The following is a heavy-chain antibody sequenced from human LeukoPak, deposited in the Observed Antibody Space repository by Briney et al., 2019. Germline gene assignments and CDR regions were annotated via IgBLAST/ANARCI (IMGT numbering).Heavy chain of an antibody. V-gene: IGHV3-73*01. CDR1: GFTFSGSA. J-gene: IGHJ5*02. CDR2: IRSKANSYAT. Sequence: GGSLKLSCAASGFTFSGSAMHWVRQASGKGLEWVGRIRSKANSYATAYAASVKGRFTISRDDSKNTAYLQMNSLKTEDTAVYYCTRLFAGNWFDPWGQGTLVTVS. CDR3: TRLFAGNWFDP.